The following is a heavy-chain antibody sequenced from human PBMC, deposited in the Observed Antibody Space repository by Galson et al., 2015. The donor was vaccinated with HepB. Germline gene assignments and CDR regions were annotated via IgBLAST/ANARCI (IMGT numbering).Heavy chain of an antibody. J-gene: IGHJ5*02. D-gene: IGHD4-17*01. CDR1: GFTFSLYA. V-gene: IGHV3-23*01. CDR3: ANSTVTMDWFDP. Sequence: SLRLSCAASGFTFSLYAMTWVRQSPGKGPEWVAGISGSGGRTYYADSVKGRFTISRDNSKNTLYLQMNSLRAEDTAVYFCANSTVTMDWFDPWGQGTLVTVSS. CDR2: ISGSGGRT.